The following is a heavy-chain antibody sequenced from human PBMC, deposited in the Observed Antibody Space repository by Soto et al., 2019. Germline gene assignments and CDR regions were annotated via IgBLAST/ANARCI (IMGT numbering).Heavy chain of an antibody. CDR3: AKDRTNDFWSGYPGDY. D-gene: IGHD3-3*01. J-gene: IGHJ4*02. CDR1: GFTFSSYG. Sequence: QVQLVESGGGVVQPGRSLRLSCAASGFTFSSYGMHWVRQAPGKGLEWVAVISYDGSNKYYADSVKGRFPISRDNSKNTLYLQMNSLRAEDTAVYYCAKDRTNDFWSGYPGDYWGQGTLVTVSS. V-gene: IGHV3-30*18. CDR2: ISYDGSNK.